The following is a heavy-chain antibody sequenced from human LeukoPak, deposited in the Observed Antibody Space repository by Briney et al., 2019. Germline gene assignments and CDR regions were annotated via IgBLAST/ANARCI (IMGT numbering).Heavy chain of an antibody. V-gene: IGHV3-7*01. CDR1: GFTFSSCW. CDR3: ARDTINWNYFDY. Sequence: GGSLRLSCAASGFTFSSCWMSWVRQAPGKGLEGVANIKQDGSEKYYVDSVKGRFTISRDNAKNSLYLQMNSLRAEDTAVYYCARDTINWNYFDYWGQGTLVTVSS. J-gene: IGHJ4*02. D-gene: IGHD1-1*01. CDR2: IKQDGSEK.